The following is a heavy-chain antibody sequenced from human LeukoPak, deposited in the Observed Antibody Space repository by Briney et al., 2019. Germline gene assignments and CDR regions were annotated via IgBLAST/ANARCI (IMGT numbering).Heavy chain of an antibody. Sequence: GRSLRLSCAASGFTFSSYAMHWVRQAPSKGLEWVAVISYDGSNKYYADSVKGRFTISRDNSKNTLYLQMNSLRAEDTAVYYCARDLVYYYDSSGYYPLDYWGQGTLVTVSS. D-gene: IGHD3-22*01. V-gene: IGHV3-30-3*01. CDR1: GFTFSSYA. CDR2: ISYDGSNK. CDR3: ARDLVYYYDSSGYYPLDY. J-gene: IGHJ4*02.